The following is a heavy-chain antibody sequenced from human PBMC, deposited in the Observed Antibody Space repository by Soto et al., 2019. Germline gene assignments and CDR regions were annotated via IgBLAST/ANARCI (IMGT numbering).Heavy chain of an antibody. V-gene: IGHV3-15*07. CDR1: DFPFSNAW. Sequence: GGSLRLSCAASDFPFSNAWMNWVRQAPGKGLEWVGRFTSKADGGTTAYAAPVKGRFTISRDDSENMLFLQMNSLKTEDTAVYYCTDGLDVWGRGTTVTV. CDR2: FTSKADGGTT. J-gene: IGHJ6*02. CDR3: TDGLDV.